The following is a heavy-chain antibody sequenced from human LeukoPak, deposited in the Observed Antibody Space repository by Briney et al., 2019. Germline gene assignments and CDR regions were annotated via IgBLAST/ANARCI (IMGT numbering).Heavy chain of an antibody. Sequence: AASVKVSCKASGYTFTGYNLLHWLRQAPGQGLEWVGWISPNSGDTNYTQKFQGRVTMTRETSISTAYLELSSLGSDDTAVYYCARPYGGNPHFDYWGQGTLVTVSS. CDR2: ISPNSGDT. D-gene: IGHD4-23*01. J-gene: IGHJ4*02. V-gene: IGHV1-2*02. CDR3: ARPYGGNPHFDY. CDR1: GYTFTGYN.